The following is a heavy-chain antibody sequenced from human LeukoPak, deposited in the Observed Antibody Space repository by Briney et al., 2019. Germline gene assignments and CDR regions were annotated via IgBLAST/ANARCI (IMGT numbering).Heavy chain of an antibody. CDR1: GFTFSSYG. J-gene: IGHJ4*02. CDR3: AKDFSGFCSSTSCYFDY. V-gene: IGHV3-30*02. D-gene: IGHD2-2*01. Sequence: GESLRLSCAASGFTFSSYGMHWVRQAPGKGLEWVAFIRYDGSNKYYADSVKGRFTISRDNSKNTLYLQMNSLRAEDTAVYYCAKDFSGFCSSTSCYFDYWGQGTLVTVSS. CDR2: IRYDGSNK.